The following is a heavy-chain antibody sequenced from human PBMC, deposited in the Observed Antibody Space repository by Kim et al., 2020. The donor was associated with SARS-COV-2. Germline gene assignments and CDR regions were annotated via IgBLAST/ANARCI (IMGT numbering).Heavy chain of an antibody. CDR3: TTERVYYDSSGYLFDY. V-gene: IGHV3-15*01. Sequence: PVKGRFTISRDDSINTLYLQMNSLKTEDTALYYCTTERVYYDSSGYLFDYWGQGTLVTVSS. J-gene: IGHJ4*02. D-gene: IGHD3-22*01.